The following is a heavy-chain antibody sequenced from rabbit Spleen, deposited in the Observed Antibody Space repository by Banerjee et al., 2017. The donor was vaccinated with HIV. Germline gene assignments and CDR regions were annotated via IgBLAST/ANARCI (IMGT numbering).Heavy chain of an antibody. CDR1: GFSLSSYW. D-gene: IGHD4-1*01. CDR2: IDPVFGST. CDR3: VREVAGKFSL. Sequence: QLVESGGGLVQPGGSLKLSCKASGFSLSSYWMCWVRQAPGKGLEWIGYIDPVFGSTDSASWVNGRFTISSHNAQNTLYLQLNSLTAADTATYFCVREVAGKFSLWGQGTLVTVS. V-gene: IGHV1S7*01. J-gene: IGHJ4*01.